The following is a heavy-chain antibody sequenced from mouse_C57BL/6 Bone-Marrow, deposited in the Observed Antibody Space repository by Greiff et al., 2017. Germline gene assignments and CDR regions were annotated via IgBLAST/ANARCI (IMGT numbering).Heavy chain of an antibody. V-gene: IGHV5-6*02. CDR2: ISSGGSYT. CDR3: GREGLLLFFDY. D-gene: IGHD2-3*01. J-gene: IGHJ2*01. CDR1: GFTFSSYG. Sequence: EVMLVESGGDLVKPGGSLKLSCAASGFTFSSYGMSWVRQTPDKRLEWVATISSGGSYTYYPDSVKGRFTISRDNAKNTLYLQMSSLKSEDTAMYYCGREGLLLFFDYWGQGTTLTVSS.